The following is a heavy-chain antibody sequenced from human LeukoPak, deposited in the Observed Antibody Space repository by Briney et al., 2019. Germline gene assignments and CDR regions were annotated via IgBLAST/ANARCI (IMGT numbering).Heavy chain of an antibody. CDR3: ARSYGDYTILAY. Sequence: SETLSLTCTVSGGSISSGTYYWTWIRQPAGKGLEWIGRISTSGSTSYNPSIKSRFTMSLDTSKNQFSLKLNSVTAADTAVYYCARSYGDYTILAYWGQGTLVTVSS. J-gene: IGHJ4*02. CDR1: GGSISSGTYY. D-gene: IGHD4-17*01. V-gene: IGHV4-61*02. CDR2: ISTSGST.